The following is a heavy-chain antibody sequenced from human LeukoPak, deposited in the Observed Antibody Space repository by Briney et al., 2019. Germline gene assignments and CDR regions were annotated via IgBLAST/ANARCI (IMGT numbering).Heavy chain of an antibody. D-gene: IGHD1-26*01. CDR1: VFTFSSYA. CDR3: AKKVVVGATSPYSDFQD. V-gene: IGHV3-23*01. CDR2: ISGSGVTT. J-gene: IGHJ1*01. Sequence: GGSLRLSCVASVFTFSSYATSWVRHAPGKGLEWVSAISGSGVTTHYAGSVKGRFSISRDNSKNILYLQMNSLRAEDTALYYCAKKVVVGATSPYSDFQDWGQGTLVSVSS.